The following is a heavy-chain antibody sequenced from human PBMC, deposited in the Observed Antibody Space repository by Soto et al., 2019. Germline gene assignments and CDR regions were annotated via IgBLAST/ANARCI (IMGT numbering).Heavy chain of an antibody. Sequence: QVQLVQSGAEVKKPGASVKVSCKASGYTFTGYYMHWVRRAPGQGLEWMGWINPNSGGTSYAQKFQGWVTMTRDTSISSAYMELSRLRSDDTAVSSCARETNFWSGYSMHFDYWGQGTLVNVSS. J-gene: IGHJ4*02. CDR1: GYTFTGYY. V-gene: IGHV1-2*04. D-gene: IGHD3-3*01. CDR2: INPNSGGT. CDR3: ARETNFWSGYSMHFDY.